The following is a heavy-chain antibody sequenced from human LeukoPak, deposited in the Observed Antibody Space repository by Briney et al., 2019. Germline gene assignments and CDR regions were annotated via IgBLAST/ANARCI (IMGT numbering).Heavy chain of an antibody. V-gene: IGHV1-69*05. CDR2: IIPIFGTS. CDR3: ASGYCSGGSCLTHFHF. CDR1: GGTFSNSA. Sequence: SVKVSCKASGGTFSNSAISWVRQAPGQGLQWMGRIIPIFGTSNYAQKFQGRVTITTDESTSTAYMELSSLRSEDTAVYYCASGYCSGGSCLTHFHFWGQGTLVTVX. D-gene: IGHD2-15*01. J-gene: IGHJ4*02.